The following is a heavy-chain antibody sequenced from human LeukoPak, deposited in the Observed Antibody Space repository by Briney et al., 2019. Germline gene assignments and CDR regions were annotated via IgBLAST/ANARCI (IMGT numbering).Heavy chain of an antibody. V-gene: IGHV4-59*01. J-gene: IGHJ4*02. Sequence: SEALSLTCAVSGASMNDYYWSWIRQTPGKGLEWIGHVHHSFSSNFSPSLKSRVTMSMDTSKSQFSLRVTSVTAADTAVYYCACYSVLGRTFDCWGQGTQVTVSS. CDR1: GASMNDYY. CDR2: VHHSFSS. CDR3: ACYSVLGRTFDC. D-gene: IGHD4-11*01.